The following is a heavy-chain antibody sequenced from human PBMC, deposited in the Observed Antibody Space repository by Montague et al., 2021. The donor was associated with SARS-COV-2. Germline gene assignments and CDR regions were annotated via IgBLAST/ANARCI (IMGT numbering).Heavy chain of an antibody. CDR1: GGSFSGYY. J-gene: IGHJ6*02. Sequence: SETLSLTCAVSGGSFSGYYWSWIRKPPGKGLEWIGEINHSGSTNXNPSLKSRVTISVDTSKNQFSLKLSSVTAADTAVYYCARRGYSYYYYGMDVWGQGTTVTVSS. D-gene: IGHD5-24*01. CDR3: ARRGYSYYYYGMDV. CDR2: INHSGST. V-gene: IGHV4-34*01.